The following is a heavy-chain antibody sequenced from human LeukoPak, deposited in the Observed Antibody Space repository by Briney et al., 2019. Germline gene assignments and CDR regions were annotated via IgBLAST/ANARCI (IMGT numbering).Heavy chain of an antibody. CDR3: ARHSSGWCGGCLDA. CDR2: ISSRSDYT. Sequence: GGSLRLFPAAPRVIFRELYIRSIRQAPGKGLEWLSYISSRSDYTNYGDSVKGRFTISRDNAKKSVYLQMNSLRAEDTAVYYSARHSSGWCGGCLDAWGQGPLVTVSS. D-gene: IGHD6-19*01. J-gene: IGHJ5*02. CDR1: RVIFRELY. V-gene: IGHV3-11*03.